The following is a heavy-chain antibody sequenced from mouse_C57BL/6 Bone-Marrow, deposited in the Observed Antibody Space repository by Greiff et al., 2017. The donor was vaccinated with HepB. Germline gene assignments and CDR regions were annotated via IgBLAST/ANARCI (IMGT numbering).Heavy chain of an antibody. CDR3: ARGYYGSFYAMDD. CDR1: GYTFTSYW. CDR2: IYPGSGST. V-gene: IGHV1-55*01. Sequence: QVQLQQPGAELVKPGASVKMSCKASGYTFTSYWITWVKQRPGQGLEWIGDIYPGSGSTNYNEKFKSKATLTVDTSSSTAYMQLSSLTSEDSAVYYCARGYYGSFYAMDDWGKGTSVTVSS. J-gene: IGHJ4*01. D-gene: IGHD1-1*01.